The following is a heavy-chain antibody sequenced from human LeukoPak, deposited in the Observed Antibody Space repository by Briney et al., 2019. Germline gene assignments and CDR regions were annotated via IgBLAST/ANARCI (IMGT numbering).Heavy chain of an antibody. Sequence: PGGSLRLSCATSGFTFSDYYMSWIRQAPGKGLEWVSYISGSGSTIYYADSVKGRFTISRDNAKNSLYLQMNSLRAEDTAVYYCARPRISGGSYAFDIWGQGTLVTVSS. J-gene: IGHJ4*02. V-gene: IGHV3-11*01. CDR1: GFTFSDYY. CDR2: ISGSGSTI. D-gene: IGHD1-26*01. CDR3: ARPRISGGSYAFDI.